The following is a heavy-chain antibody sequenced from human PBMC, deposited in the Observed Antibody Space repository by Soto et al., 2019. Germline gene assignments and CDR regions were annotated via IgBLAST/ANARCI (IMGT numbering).Heavy chain of an antibody. J-gene: IGHJ6*02. D-gene: IGHD5-12*01. V-gene: IGHV1-18*04. CDR1: GYTFTSYG. CDR3: ARDIVATIDYYYGMDV. CDR2: ISAYNGNT. Sequence: ASVKVSCKASGYTFTSYGISWVRQAPGQGLEWMGWISAYNGNTNYAQKLQGRVTMTTDTSTSTAYMELRSLRSDDTAVYYCARDIVATIDYYYGMDVWGQGTTVTVSS.